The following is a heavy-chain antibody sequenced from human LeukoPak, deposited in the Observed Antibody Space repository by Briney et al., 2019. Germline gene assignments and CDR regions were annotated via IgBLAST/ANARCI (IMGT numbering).Heavy chain of an antibody. J-gene: IGHJ6*03. CDR2: IYYSGST. D-gene: IGHD3-3*01. V-gene: IGHV4-59*01. CDR3: AREHYDFWSGYSRRYYYYYMDV. CDR1: GGSISSYY. Sequence: SETLSLTCTVSGGSISSYYWSWIRQPPGKGLEWIGYIYYSGSTNYNPSLKSRVTISVDTSKNQFSLKLSSVTAADTAVYYCAREHYDFWSGYSRRYYYYYMDVWGKGTTVTVSS.